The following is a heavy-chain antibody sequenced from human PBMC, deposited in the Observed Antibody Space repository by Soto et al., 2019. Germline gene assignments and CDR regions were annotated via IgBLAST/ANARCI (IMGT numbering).Heavy chain of an antibody. J-gene: IGHJ4*02. V-gene: IGHV3-7*03. Sequence: PGGSLRLSCAASGFIFSSYWMSWVRQAPGKGLEWVANIKPDGSEKYYVDSVLGRFTISRDNAKNSLFLQMNSLRADDTGLYYCATVGSITTSGTPFDYWGQGTLVTVSS. D-gene: IGHD3-10*01. CDR1: GFIFSSYW. CDR3: ATVGSITTSGTPFDY. CDR2: IKPDGSEK.